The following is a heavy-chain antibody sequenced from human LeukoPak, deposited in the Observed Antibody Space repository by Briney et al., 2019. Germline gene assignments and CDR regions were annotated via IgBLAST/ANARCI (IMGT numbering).Heavy chain of an antibody. CDR3: ARGGYYYDSSGYWGAFDI. CDR2: IYYSGST. V-gene: IGHV4-59*01. CDR1: AGSISSYY. D-gene: IGHD3-22*01. Sequence: SQTLSLTCTVSAGSISSYYWSWIRQPPGKGLEWIGYIYYSGSTNYNPSLKSRVTISVDTSKNQFSLKLSSVTAADTAVYYCARGGYYYDSSGYWGAFDIWGQGTMVTVSS. J-gene: IGHJ3*02.